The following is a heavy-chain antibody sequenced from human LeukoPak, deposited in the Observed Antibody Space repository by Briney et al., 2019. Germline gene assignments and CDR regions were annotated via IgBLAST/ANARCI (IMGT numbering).Heavy chain of an antibody. D-gene: IGHD3-10*01. Sequence: GSLRLSCAASGFTFSSHRMNWVRQAPGKGLEWIGYIYYSGDTNYNPSLQSRVTVSVDTSKNQFSLKLTSVTAADTAVYYCVRGPYGSGISNWFDPWGQGTQVIVSS. CDR3: VRGPYGSGISNWFDP. CDR2: IYYSGDT. V-gene: IGHV4-59*11. J-gene: IGHJ5*02. CDR1: GFTFSSHR.